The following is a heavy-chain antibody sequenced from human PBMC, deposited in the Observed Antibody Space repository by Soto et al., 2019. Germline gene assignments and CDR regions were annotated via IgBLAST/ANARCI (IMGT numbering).Heavy chain of an antibody. V-gene: IGHV3-23*01. Sequence: PGGALRLSCAASGFIFENFGMSWVRQSPGKGLEWISSISGSGFKKYYADSVKGRFTISRDNSKSTVYLELNNLSAEDTAVYHCAKNQGVELVPLATVDWFDPWGQASVVTVPQ. CDR3: AKNQGVELVPLATVDWFDP. J-gene: IGHJ5*02. CDR1: GFIFENFG. D-gene: IGHD1-26*01. CDR2: ISGSGFKK.